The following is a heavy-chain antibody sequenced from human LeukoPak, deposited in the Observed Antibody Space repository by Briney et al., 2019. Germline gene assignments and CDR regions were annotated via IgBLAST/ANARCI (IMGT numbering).Heavy chain of an antibody. D-gene: IGHD2-2*01. CDR3: ARSSPRLRWYCSSTSCGAFDY. CDR2: INHSGST. J-gene: IGHJ4*02. V-gene: IGHV4-34*01. Sequence: SETLSLTCTVSGGSISSYYWSWIRQPPGKGLEWIGEINHSGSTNYNPSLKSRVTISVDTSKNQFSLKLSSVTAADTAVYYCARSSPRLRWYCSSTSCGAFDYWGQGTLVTVSS. CDR1: GGSISSYY.